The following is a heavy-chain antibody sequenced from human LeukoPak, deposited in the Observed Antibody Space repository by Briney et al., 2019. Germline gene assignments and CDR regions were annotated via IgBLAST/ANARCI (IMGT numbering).Heavy chain of an antibody. CDR2: ISYDGSNK. J-gene: IGHJ4*02. D-gene: IGHD1-7*01. V-gene: IGHV3-30*04. Sequence: PGRSLRLSCAASGFTFSIYAMHWVRQAPGKGLEWVSLISYDGSNKYYADSVKGRFTISRDNSKNTLYLQMNSLRAEDTAVYYCAKTFSGTTSSDFDYWGQGTLVTVSS. CDR1: GFTFSIYA. CDR3: AKTFSGTTSSDFDY.